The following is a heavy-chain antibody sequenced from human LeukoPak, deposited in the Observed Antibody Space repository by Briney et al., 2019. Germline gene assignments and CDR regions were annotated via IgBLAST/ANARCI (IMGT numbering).Heavy chain of an antibody. D-gene: IGHD3-22*01. CDR3: ATYDTSGRGSWYSDR. Sequence: GGSLRLSCAASGFTVSSNYMSWIRQAPGKGPEWLSYISASGNTKLYADSVKGRFTVSRDNAKNSLFLQITSLRVDEDTAVYYCATYDTSGRGSWYSDRWGRGTLVTVSS. CDR1: GFTVSSNY. J-gene: IGHJ2*01. V-gene: IGHV3-11*01. CDR2: ISASGNTK.